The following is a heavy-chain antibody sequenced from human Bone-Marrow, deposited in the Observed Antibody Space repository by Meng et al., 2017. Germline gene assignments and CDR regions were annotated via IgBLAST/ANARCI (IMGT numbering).Heavy chain of an antibody. CDR1: GYNFPDYY. CDR3: ARDEDISAAGKLFGDY. J-gene: IGHJ4*02. V-gene: IGHV1-2*06. Sequence: QVQRVQPGAEVKKPGASVGVSCKPSGYNFPDYYIHWVRRAPGQGLEWMGRINPKSGDTHYAQKFQARVTMTGDTSISTAYMELTGLSSDDTAMYYCARDEDISAAGKLFGDYWGQGTLVTVSS. D-gene: IGHD6-25*01. CDR2: INPKSGDT.